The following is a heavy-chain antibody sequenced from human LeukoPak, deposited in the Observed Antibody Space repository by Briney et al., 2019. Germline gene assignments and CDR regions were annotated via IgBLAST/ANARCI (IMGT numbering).Heavy chain of an antibody. CDR1: GGSISSSSYH. Sequence: SETLSLTCTVSGGSISSSSYHWGWIRQPPGKGLEWIGSIYYSGSTYYNPSLKSRVTISVDTSKNQFSLKLSSVTAADTAVYYCARLIEMATTPFDYWGQGTLVTVSS. V-gene: IGHV4-39*01. J-gene: IGHJ4*02. D-gene: IGHD5-24*01. CDR3: ARLIEMATTPFDY. CDR2: IYYSGST.